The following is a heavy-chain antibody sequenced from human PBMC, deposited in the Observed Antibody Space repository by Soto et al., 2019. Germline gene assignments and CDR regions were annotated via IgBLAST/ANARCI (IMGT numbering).Heavy chain of an antibody. CDR3: ARRQLYDFWSGPQLDI. J-gene: IGHJ3*02. V-gene: IGHV4-61*01. Sequence: SETLSLTFALSGGSVSSGSYQSSWIRQFPGKGLEWIGYIYYNVSTNYNPSLKSRVTVSLDTSKNQFSLKLNSVTAADKAVYYCARRQLYDFWSGPQLDIWRQGTMVTVSS. CDR1: GGSVSSGSYQ. CDR2: IYYNVST. D-gene: IGHD3-3*01.